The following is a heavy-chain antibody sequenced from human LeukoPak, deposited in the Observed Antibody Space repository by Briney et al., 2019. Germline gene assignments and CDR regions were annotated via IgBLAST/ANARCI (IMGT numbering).Heavy chain of an antibody. CDR3: AEQYQLLHYYGMDV. V-gene: IGHV1-69*13. D-gene: IGHD2-2*01. Sequence: ASVNVSCTASGGTFSSYAISWVRQAPGQGLEWMGGIIPIFGTANYAQKFQGRVTITADESTSTAYMELSSLRSEDTAVYYCAEQYQLLHYYGMDVWGQGTTVTVSS. CDR1: GGTFSSYA. CDR2: IIPIFGTA. J-gene: IGHJ6*02.